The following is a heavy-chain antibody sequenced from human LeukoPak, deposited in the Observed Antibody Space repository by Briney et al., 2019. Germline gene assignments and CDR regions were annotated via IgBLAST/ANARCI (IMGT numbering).Heavy chain of an antibody. CDR3: ARDRIFGVVITPYYYYYGMDV. Sequence: SETLSLTCTVSGGSISSYYWSWIRQPAGKGLEWIGRIYTSGSPNYNPSLKSRVTMSVDTSKNQFSLKLSSVAAADTAVYYCARDRIFGVVITPYYYYYGMDVWGQGTTVTVSS. CDR2: IYTSGSP. D-gene: IGHD3-3*01. J-gene: IGHJ6*02. V-gene: IGHV4-4*07. CDR1: GGSISSYY.